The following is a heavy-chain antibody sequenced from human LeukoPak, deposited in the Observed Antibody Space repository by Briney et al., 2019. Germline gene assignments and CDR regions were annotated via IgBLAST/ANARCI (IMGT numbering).Heavy chain of an antibody. J-gene: IGHJ6*02. V-gene: IGHV3-30*18. CDR3: AKDSYGMDV. CDR2: ISYDGSNK. Sequence: GGSLRLSCAVFGFTFSNYDMHWVRQAPGKGLEWVAVISYDGSNKYYADSVKGRFTVSRDNFKNMLYLQVNSLTIEDTAMYYCAKDSYGMDVWGQGTTVTVSS. CDR1: GFTFSNYD.